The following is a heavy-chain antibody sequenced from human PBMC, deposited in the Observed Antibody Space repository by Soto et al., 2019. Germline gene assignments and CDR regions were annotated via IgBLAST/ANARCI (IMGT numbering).Heavy chain of an antibody. CDR1: GGSFSGYY. J-gene: IGHJ4*02. D-gene: IGHD6-6*01. V-gene: IGHV4-34*01. CDR2: INHSGST. CDR3: ARGVRGSSSVY. Sequence: SETLSLTCAVYGGSFSGYYSSWIRQPPGKGLEWIGEINHSGSTNYNPSLKSRVTISVDTSKNQFSLKLSSVTAADTAVYYCARGVRGSSSVYWGQGTLVTVSS.